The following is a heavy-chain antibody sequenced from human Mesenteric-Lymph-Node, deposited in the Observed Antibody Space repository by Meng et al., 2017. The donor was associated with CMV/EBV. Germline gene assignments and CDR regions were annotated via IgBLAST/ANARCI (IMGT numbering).Heavy chain of an antibody. V-gene: IGHV3-30*02. CDR1: GFSFGSND. Sequence: GESLKISCATSGFSFGSNDMHWVRQTPGKGLEWVALIRSDGSNKYYADSVKGRFTISRDNSKNTLDLQMNSLRAEDTAVYYCAKSGLSVPAAPGYYGMDVWGQGTTVTVSS. CDR3: AKSGLSVPAAPGYYGMDV. D-gene: IGHD2-2*01. CDR2: IRSDGSNK. J-gene: IGHJ6*02.